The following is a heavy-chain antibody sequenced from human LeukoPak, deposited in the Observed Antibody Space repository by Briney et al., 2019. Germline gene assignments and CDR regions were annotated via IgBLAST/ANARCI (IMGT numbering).Heavy chain of an antibody. V-gene: IGHV1-69*06. CDR2: VLPIFGTT. CDR3: ARRFYYDKSGYSEY. Sequence: ASVKVTCKASGGTFTSFVITGVRQAPGQGLEWMGKVLPIFGTTHYAQKFQGRVTISADNSTSTAYMELSRLRSDDTAVYYCARRFYYDKSGYSEYWGQGSLVTVSS. J-gene: IGHJ4*02. CDR1: GGTFTSFV. D-gene: IGHD3-22*01.